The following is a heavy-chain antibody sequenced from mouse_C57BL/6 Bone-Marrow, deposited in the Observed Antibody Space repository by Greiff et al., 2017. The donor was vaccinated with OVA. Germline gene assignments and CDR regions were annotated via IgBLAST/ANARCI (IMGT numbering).Heavy chain of an antibody. CDR3: AGDLAWFAY. J-gene: IGHJ3*01. V-gene: IGHV12-3*01. Sequence: QVQLQQSGPGLVKPSQSLFLTCSITGFPITSGYYWIWIRQSPGKPLEWMGYITHSGETFYNPSLQSPISLTSETSKTQFFLHLDSVTTEYTAFYYCAGDLAWFAYWGPGTLVTVSA. CDR2: ITHSGET. CDR1: GFPITSGYY.